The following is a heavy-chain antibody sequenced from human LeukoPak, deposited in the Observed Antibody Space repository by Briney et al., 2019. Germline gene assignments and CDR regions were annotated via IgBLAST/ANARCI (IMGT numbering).Heavy chain of an antibody. CDR1: GFTFSRSA. CDR2: ISGSGSST. Sequence: GGSLRLSCAASGFTFSRSAMTWVRQAPGTGLEWVSDISGSGSSTYYGDSVKGRFTISRDNSKNSLYLQMNSLRVEDTAVYYCAESNLLDTAMSYHFDNWGPGTLVTVAS. CDR3: AESNLLDTAMSYHFDN. D-gene: IGHD5-18*01. J-gene: IGHJ4*02. V-gene: IGHV3-23*01.